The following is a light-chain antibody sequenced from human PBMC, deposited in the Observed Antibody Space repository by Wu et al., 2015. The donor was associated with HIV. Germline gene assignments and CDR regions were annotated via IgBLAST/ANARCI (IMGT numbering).Light chain of an antibody. CDR2: AAS. V-gene: IGKV1-39*01. CDR1: QDINTY. J-gene: IGKJ5*01. CDR3: QESSNTPPA. Sequence: DIQMTQSPSSLSASVGDRITITCRASQDINTYLNWYQQKPGKAPKLLIYAASSLQSGVPSRFSGGGSGTDFTLTISSLQPEDFATYFCQESSNTPPAFGQGTRV.